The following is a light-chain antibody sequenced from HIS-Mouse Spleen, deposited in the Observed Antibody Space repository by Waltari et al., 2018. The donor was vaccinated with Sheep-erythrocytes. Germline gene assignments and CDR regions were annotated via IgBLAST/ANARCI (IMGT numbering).Light chain of an antibody. CDR3: SSYAGSNNWV. CDR1: SRDVGGYNY. CDR2: EVS. Sequence: QSVLTQPPSASGSPGQSVTIPCTGTSRDVGGYNYFSWFQHHPGKAPKRMTYEVSKRPSGGPDRVSGSKSGNTASLTVSGLQAEDEADYYCSSYAGSNNWVFGGGTKLTVL. J-gene: IGLJ3*02. V-gene: IGLV2-8*01.